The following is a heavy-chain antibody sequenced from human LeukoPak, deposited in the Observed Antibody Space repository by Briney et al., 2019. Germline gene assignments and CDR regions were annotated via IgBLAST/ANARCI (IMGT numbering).Heavy chain of an antibody. CDR2: INPNSGGT. CDR1: GYTFTAYY. J-gene: IGHJ4*02. CDR3: ASQSSGWYVGYFDY. Sequence: ASVKVSCKASGYTFTAYYLHWVRQAPGQGLEWIGWINPNSGGTNYAQKFQGRVTMTRDTSISTAYMELNRLRSDDTAVYYCASQSSGWYVGYFDYWGQGTLVTVSS. V-gene: IGHV1-2*02. D-gene: IGHD6-19*01.